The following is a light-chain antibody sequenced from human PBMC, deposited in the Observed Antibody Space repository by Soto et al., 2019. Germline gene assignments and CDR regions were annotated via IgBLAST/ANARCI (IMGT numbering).Light chain of an antibody. V-gene: IGKV1-12*01. CDR3: QQANSFPLT. CDR1: QGMRSW. CDR2: AAS. Sequence: DIQMTQSPSSVSASVGYRVTITGRARQGMRSWLALSQRTRGKAPKLLLDAASSLQSGVPSRFSGSGSGTDLHLTISSLQPEDFATYYCQQANSFPLTFGGGTKVDIK. J-gene: IGKJ4*01.